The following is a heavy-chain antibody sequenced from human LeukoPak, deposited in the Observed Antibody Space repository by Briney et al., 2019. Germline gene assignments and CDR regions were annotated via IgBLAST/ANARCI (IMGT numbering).Heavy chain of an antibody. Sequence: SSETLSLTCAVYGGSFSGYYWSWIRQPPRKGLEWIGEINHSGSTNYNPSLKSRVTISADTSKNQFSLKLSSVTATDTAVYYCARGLRRYSSGWYTFHFDYWGQGSLVTVSS. J-gene: IGHJ4*02. CDR3: ARGLRRYSSGWYTFHFDY. V-gene: IGHV4-34*01. D-gene: IGHD6-19*01. CDR2: INHSGST. CDR1: GGSFSGYY.